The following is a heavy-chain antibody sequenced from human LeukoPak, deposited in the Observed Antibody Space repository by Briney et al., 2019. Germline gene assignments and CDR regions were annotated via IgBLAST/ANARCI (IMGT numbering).Heavy chain of an antibody. D-gene: IGHD1-1*01. J-gene: IGHJ4*02. Sequence: ASVKVSCKASGYTFTGYYMHWVQQAPGKGLEWMGLVDPEDGETIYAEKFQGRVTITADTSTDTAYMELSSLRSQDTAVYYCATFNGYTGTYYFDYWGQGTLVTVSS. V-gene: IGHV1-69-2*01. CDR2: VDPEDGET. CDR1: GYTFTGYY. CDR3: ATFNGYTGTYYFDY.